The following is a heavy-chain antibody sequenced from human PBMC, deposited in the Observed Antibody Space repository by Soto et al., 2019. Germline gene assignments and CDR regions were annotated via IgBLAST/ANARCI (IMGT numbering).Heavy chain of an antibody. D-gene: IGHD6-6*01. V-gene: IGHV3-15*01. CDR3: STGVGIPARPYAFDI. J-gene: IGHJ3*02. Sequence: GGSLRLSCAASGFPFTNAWMSWVRQAPGKGLEWVGRVKSKSDGGTTDYAAPVKGRFTISRDDSKNTLYLQMNSVKSEDTAVYYCSTGVGIPARPYAFDIWGQGTMVTVSS. CDR1: GFPFTNAW. CDR2: VKSKSDGGTT.